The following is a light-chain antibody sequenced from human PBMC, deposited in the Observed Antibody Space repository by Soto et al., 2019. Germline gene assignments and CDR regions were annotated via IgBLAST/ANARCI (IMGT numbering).Light chain of an antibody. J-gene: IGLJ2*01. CDR1: SGHSNYD. V-gene: IGLV4-69*01. CDR3: QTWGTGIGI. CDR2: INRDGSH. Sequence: QLVLTQSPSASASLGASVKLTCTLSSGHSNYDIAWHQQQPEKGPRYLMKINRDGSHSKGDGIPNRFSGSSSGAERYITISSLESDDEADYYCQTWGTGIGIFGGGTKLTVL.